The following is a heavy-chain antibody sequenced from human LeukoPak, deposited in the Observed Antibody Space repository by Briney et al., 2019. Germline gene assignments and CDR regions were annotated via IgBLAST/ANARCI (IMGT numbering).Heavy chain of an antibody. Sequence: SETLSLTCTVSGGSISSYYWSWIRQPPGKGLEWIGYIYYSGSTNYTPSLKSRVTISVDTSKNQFSLKLSSVTAADTAVYYCAREAMVNDGIDYWGQGTLVTVSS. V-gene: IGHV4-59*01. CDR3: AREAMVNDGIDY. D-gene: IGHD5-18*01. J-gene: IGHJ4*02. CDR1: GGSISSYY. CDR2: IYYSGST.